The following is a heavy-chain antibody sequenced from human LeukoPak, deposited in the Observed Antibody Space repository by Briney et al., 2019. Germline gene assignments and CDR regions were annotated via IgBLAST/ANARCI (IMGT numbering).Heavy chain of an antibody. CDR2: ISWNSGSI. CDR3: AKAATLRYFDWPDY. Sequence: GRSLRLSCGASGFTFDDYAMHWVRQAPGKGLEWVSGISWNSGSIGYADSVKGRFTISRDNAKNSLYLQMNSLRAEDTALYYCAKAATLRYFDWPDYWGQGTLVTVSS. D-gene: IGHD3-9*01. V-gene: IGHV3-9*01. CDR1: GFTFDDYA. J-gene: IGHJ4*02.